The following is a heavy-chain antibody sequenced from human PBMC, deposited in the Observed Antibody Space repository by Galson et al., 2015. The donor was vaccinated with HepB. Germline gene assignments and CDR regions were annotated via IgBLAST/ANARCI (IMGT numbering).Heavy chain of an antibody. Sequence: SLRLSCAASGFTFSNAWMSWVRQAPGKGLEWVGRIKSKTDGGTTDYAAPVKGRFTISRDDSKNTLYLQTNSLKTEDTAVYYCTTDRYCSGGSCQDAFDIWGQGTMVTVSS. CDR3: TTDRYCSGGSCQDAFDI. CDR1: GFTFSNAW. CDR2: IKSKTDGGTT. D-gene: IGHD2-15*01. J-gene: IGHJ3*02. V-gene: IGHV3-15*01.